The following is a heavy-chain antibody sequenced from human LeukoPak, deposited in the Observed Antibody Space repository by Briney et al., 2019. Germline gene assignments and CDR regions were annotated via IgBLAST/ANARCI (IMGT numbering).Heavy chain of an antibody. D-gene: IGHD3-16*02. Sequence: SETLSLTXAVYGGSFSGYYWSWIRQPPGKGLEWIGEINHSGSTNYNPSLKSRVTISVDTSKNQFSLKLSSVTAADTAVYYCARTKGSSSYTGTYNWFDPWGQGTLVTVSS. CDR2: INHSGST. CDR3: ARTKGSSSYTGTYNWFDP. J-gene: IGHJ5*02. CDR1: GGSFSGYY. V-gene: IGHV4-34*01.